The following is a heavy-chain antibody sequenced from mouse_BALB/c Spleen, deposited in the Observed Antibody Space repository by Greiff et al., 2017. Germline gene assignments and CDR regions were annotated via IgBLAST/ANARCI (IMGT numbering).Heavy chain of an antibody. J-gene: IGHJ4*01. CDR1: GFNIKDTY. CDR2: IDPANGNT. Sequence: EVQLVESGAELVKPGASVKLSCTASGFNIKDTYMHWVKQRPEQGLEWIGRIDPANGNTKYDPKFQGKATITADTSSNTAYLQLSSLTSEDTAVYYCAEGPMDYWGQGTSVTVSS. V-gene: IGHV14-3*02. CDR3: AEGPMDY.